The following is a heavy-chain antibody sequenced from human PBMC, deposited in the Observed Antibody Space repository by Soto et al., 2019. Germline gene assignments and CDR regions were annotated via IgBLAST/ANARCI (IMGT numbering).Heavy chain of an antibody. CDR3: ARAIAAAPNWFAP. D-gene: IGHD6-13*01. V-gene: IGHV4-59*01. Sequence: ETLSLTCTVSGGSISSYYWSWIRQPPGKGLEWIGYIYYSGSTNYNPSLKSRVTISVDTSKNQFSLKLSSVTAADTAVYYCARAIAAAPNWFAPWGQGTLVTVSS. CDR1: GGSISSYY. J-gene: IGHJ5*02. CDR2: IYYSGST.